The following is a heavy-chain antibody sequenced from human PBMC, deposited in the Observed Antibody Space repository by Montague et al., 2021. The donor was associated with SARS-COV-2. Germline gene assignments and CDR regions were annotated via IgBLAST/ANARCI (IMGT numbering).Heavy chain of an antibody. V-gene: IGHV3-48*03. CDR1: GFIFSSCE. CDR3: ARAGEDYYYDSSGFLY. J-gene: IGHJ4*02. Sequence: SLRLSCAASGFIFSSCEMNWVRQAPGKGLEWVSYISNSGDTKYHADSVKGRFTISRDNAKNSLYLQMSSLRAEDTAVYYCARAGEDYYYDSSGFLYWGQGILVTVSS. CDR2: ISNSGDTK. D-gene: IGHD3-22*01.